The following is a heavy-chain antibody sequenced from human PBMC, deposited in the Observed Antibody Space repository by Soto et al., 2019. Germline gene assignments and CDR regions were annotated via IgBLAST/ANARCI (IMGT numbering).Heavy chain of an antibody. CDR2: FDPEDGET. J-gene: IGHJ4*02. Sequence: SVKGSCKVSGYTLTELSMHWVRQAPVKGLEWMGGFDPEDGETIYSQKFQGRVTMTEDTSTDTAYMELSSLRSEDTAVYYCATDRSSSWYYFDYWGQGTLVTVSS. D-gene: IGHD6-13*01. V-gene: IGHV1-24*01. CDR1: GYTLTELS. CDR3: ATDRSSSWYYFDY.